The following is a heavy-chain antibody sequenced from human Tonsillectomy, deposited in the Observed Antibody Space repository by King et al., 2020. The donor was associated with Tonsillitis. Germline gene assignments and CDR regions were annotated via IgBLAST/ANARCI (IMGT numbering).Heavy chain of an antibody. V-gene: IGHV4-59*01. D-gene: IGHD3-3*01. Sequence: VQLQESGPGLVKPSETLSLTCIVSGGSISRYYWGWIRQSPGEGLEGVGYIDYSGSPHYNPPPKSRVTISVDTSKNQFSLQVSSVTAADTAVYYCARDFGDFWSGNWFDPWGQGTLVTVSS. CDR3: ARDFGDFWSGNWFDP. CDR1: GGSISRYY. CDR2: IDYSGSP. J-gene: IGHJ5*02.